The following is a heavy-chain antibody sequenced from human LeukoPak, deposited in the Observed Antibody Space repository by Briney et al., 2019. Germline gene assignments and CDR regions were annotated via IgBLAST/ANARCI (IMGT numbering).Heavy chain of an antibody. CDR3: ASRVVIIGYYGMDV. V-gene: IGHV4-59*08. D-gene: IGHD3-3*01. CDR2: IYYSGST. J-gene: IGHJ6*02. CDR1: GGSISSYY. Sequence: SETLSLTCTVSGGSISSYYWSWIRQPPGKGLEWIGYIYYSGSTNYNPSLKSRVTISVDTSKNQFSLKLSSVTAADTAVYYCASRVVIIGYYGMDVWGQGTTVTVSS.